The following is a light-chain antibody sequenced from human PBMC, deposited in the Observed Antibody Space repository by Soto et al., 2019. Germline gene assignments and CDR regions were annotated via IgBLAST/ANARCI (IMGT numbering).Light chain of an antibody. V-gene: IGKV1-5*01. CDR3: QQSKT. Sequence: DIQMSQSPSTLSGSVGDRVTITCRASQTISSWFAWYQQKPGKAPNLLIYDASSLESGVPSRFSGSGSGTEFTLTISSLQPDDFATYYCQQSKTFGQGTKVDIK. CDR2: DAS. J-gene: IGKJ1*01. CDR1: QTISSW.